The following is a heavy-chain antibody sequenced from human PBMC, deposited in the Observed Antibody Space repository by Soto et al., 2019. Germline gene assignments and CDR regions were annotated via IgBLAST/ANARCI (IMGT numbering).Heavy chain of an antibody. D-gene: IGHD3-22*01. V-gene: IGHV3-30-3*01. Sequence: GGSLRLACPASGFTFNNYAMHWVRQAASKGLELVAIISYDGSNKLYAESVRGRFTISRDNSKNTVFLQMKSLRSEDKAVYYCARDMNRGITFIALVIHYWGQGTLVTVSS. CDR1: GFTFNNYA. CDR3: ARDMNRGITFIALVIHY. J-gene: IGHJ4*02. CDR2: ISYDGSNK.